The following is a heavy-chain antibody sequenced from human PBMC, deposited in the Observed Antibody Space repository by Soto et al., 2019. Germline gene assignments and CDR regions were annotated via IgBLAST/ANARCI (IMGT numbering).Heavy chain of an antibody. V-gene: IGHV4-4*07. J-gene: IGHJ2*01. Sequence: SETLSLTCTVSGGSMSSYYWTWVRQPAGKGPEWVGRLNIAGTINYNPSLKSRITMSMDTSKNQISLHLRSVTAADTAIYYCARDRGEYTSSWFWYFSHWGHGTLVTVSS. D-gene: IGHD6-13*01. CDR3: ARDRGEYTSSWFWYFSH. CDR2: LNIAGTI. CDR1: GGSMSSYY.